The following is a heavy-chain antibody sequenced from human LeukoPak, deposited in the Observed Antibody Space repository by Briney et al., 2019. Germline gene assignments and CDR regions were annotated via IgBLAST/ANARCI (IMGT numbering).Heavy chain of an antibody. CDR2: ISSSSSYI. CDR1: GFTFSTYS. J-gene: IGHJ6*04. D-gene: IGHD3-10*02. Sequence: GGSLRLSCAASGFTFSTYSMNWVRQAPGKGLEWVSSISSSSSYISYADSVKGRFTISRDNAKNSLYLQMNSLRAEDTAVYYCAELGITMIGGVWGKGTTVTISS. CDR3: AELGITMIGGV. V-gene: IGHV3-21*01.